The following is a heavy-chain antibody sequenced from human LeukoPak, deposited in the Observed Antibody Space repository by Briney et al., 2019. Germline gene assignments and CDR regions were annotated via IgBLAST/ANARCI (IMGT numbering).Heavy chain of an antibody. CDR1: GFTFSNYN. V-gene: IGHV3-21*04. CDR3: ARDLDSYGSY. CDR2: ISGRSSSI. Sequence: PGGSLRLSCTASGFTFSNYNMNWVRQAPGKGLEWVSSISGRSSSIHYADSVKGRFTISRDNAKNLLYLQMNSLRAEDTAVYYCARDLDSYGSYWGQGTLVTVSS. D-gene: IGHD5-18*01. J-gene: IGHJ4*02.